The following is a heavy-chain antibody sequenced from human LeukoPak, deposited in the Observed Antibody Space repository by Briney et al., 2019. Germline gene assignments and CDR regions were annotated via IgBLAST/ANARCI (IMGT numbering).Heavy chain of an antibody. CDR1: GFTFTTYA. J-gene: IGHJ5*02. Sequence: GGSLRLSCAASGFTFTTYAMTWVRQAPGKGLEWVSSISGSGGSTYYADSVKGRFTISRDNSKNMLYLQMNGLRAEDTAVYYCAKDFASGWPGGQGTLVTVSS. V-gene: IGHV3-23*01. D-gene: IGHD6-19*01. CDR3: AKDFASGWP. CDR2: ISGSGGST.